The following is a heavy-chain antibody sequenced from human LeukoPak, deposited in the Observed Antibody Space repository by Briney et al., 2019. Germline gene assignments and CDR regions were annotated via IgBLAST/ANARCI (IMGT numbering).Heavy chain of an antibody. CDR1: GFTFDDYG. CDR3: AKENDYGELHAIDY. V-gene: IGHV3-43*02. Sequence: PGGSLRLSCAASGFTFDDYGMSWVRQAPGKGLEWVSLISGDGGSTYYADSVKGRFTISRDNSKNSLYLQMNSLRTEDTALYYCAKENDYGELHAIDYWGQGTLVTVSS. CDR2: ISGDGGST. J-gene: IGHJ4*02. D-gene: IGHD4-17*01.